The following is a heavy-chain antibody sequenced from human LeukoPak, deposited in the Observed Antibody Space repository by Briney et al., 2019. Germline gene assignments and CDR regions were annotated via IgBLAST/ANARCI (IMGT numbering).Heavy chain of an antibody. CDR1: GFTFSSYA. CDR3: ARGPDY. V-gene: IGHV3-64*01. CDR2: ISTNGAST. Sequence: GVSLRLSCAAPGFTFSSYAMHWVRQAPGKGLEFVSSISTNGASTYYANSVKGRFTISRDNSNNTLYLQMGSLRAEDMAVYYCARGPDYWGQGTLVTVSS. J-gene: IGHJ4*02.